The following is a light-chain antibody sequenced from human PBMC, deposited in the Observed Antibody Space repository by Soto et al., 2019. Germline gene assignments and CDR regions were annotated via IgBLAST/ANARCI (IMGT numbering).Light chain of an antibody. CDR2: EVS. CDR3: SSKTSSRSPFV. CDR1: TSDVGAYNY. J-gene: IGLJ1*01. V-gene: IGLV2-14*01. Sequence: QSVLAQPASVSGSPGQSITISCTGSTSDVGAYNYVSWYKHHPGQAPQLMIYEVSNRPSGVSNRFSGSKSGNTASLTISGLQADDEGDYYCSSKTSSRSPFVFGTGTKVTVL.